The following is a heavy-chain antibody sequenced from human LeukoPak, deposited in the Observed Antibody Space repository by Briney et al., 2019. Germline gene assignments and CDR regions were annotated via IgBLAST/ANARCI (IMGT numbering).Heavy chain of an antibody. V-gene: IGHV3-33*01. CDR2: IFAAGTNK. J-gene: IGHJ4*02. CDR3: ARNVDNWNYVDY. D-gene: IGHD3-10*02. CDR1: GFTFSNYG. Sequence: PGRSLRLSCAASGFTFSNYGMHWVRQAPGKGLEWVAFIFAAGTNKYYADSVKGRLIISRDNSKNTLSLQMDSLRAEDTAVYYCARNVDNWNYVDYWGQGTLVTVSS.